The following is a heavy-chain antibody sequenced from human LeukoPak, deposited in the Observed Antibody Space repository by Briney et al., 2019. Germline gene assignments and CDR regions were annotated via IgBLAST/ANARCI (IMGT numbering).Heavy chain of an antibody. J-gene: IGHJ4*02. CDR3: ARVGRITIFGVVRTWFDY. CDR1: GGSISSSSYY. V-gene: IGHV4-39*07. CDR2: IYYSGST. Sequence: SETLSLTCTVSGGSISSSSYYGGWIRQPPGKGLEWIGSIYYSGSTYYNPSLKSRVTISVDTSKNQFSLKMSSVTAADTAVYYCARVGRITIFGVVRTWFDYWGQGTLVTVSS. D-gene: IGHD3-3*01.